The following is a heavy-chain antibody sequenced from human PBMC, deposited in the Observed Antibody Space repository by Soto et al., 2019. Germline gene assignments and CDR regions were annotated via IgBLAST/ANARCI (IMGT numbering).Heavy chain of an antibody. CDR2: ICGSGGSK. D-gene: IGHD3-22*01. J-gene: IGHJ4*02. CDR1: GFTFSSYG. V-gene: IGHV3-23*01. Sequence: PGGSLRLSCAASGFTFSSYGMHWVRQAPGKGLEWVSVICGSGGSKYYADSVKGRFTISRDNSKNTLYLQMNSLRAEDTAVYYCANPPRPYGYSPFDYWGQGTLVTVSS. CDR3: ANPPRPYGYSPFDY.